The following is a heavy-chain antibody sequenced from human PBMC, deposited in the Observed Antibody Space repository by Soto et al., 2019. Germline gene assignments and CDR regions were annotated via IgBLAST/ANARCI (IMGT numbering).Heavy chain of an antibody. CDR3: ARSIAAAVDFDY. J-gene: IGHJ4*02. Sequence: GASVKVSCKASGYTFTGYYMHWVRQAPGQGLEWMGWINPNSGGTNYAQKLQGRVTMTTDTSTSTAYMELRSLRSDDTAVYYCARSIAAAVDFDYWGQGTLVTVSS. CDR2: INPNSGGT. V-gene: IGHV1-2*02. D-gene: IGHD6-13*01. CDR1: GYTFTGYY.